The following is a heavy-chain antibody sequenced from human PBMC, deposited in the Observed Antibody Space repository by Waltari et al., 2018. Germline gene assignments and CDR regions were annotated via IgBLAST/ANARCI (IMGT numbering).Heavy chain of an antibody. CDR1: GFTFNTYA. J-gene: IGHJ3*02. Sequence: QVQLVESGGGVVQPGTSLRLSCVASGFTFNTYAMHWVRQVPGKGLEWVAVILYDGSNKNYADSVKGRFTISRDNSKSTLYLEMNSLRPEDTAVYFCAKFAGGGYIFRSDAFDIWDQGTMVTVSP. CDR3: AKFAGGGYIFRSDAFDI. V-gene: IGHV3-30*18. CDR2: ILYDGSNK. D-gene: IGHD1-26*01.